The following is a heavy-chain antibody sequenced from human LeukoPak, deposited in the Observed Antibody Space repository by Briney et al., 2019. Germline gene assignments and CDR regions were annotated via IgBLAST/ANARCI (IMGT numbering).Heavy chain of an antibody. Sequence: GASVKVSCKVSVYTLTELSMHWVRQAPGKELEWMGGFDPEDGETIYAQKFQGRVTMTEDTSTDTAYMDLSSLRSEDTAVYYCATENWGSSGFDAFDIWGQGTMVTVSS. CDR2: FDPEDGET. CDR3: ATENWGSSGFDAFDI. CDR1: VYTLTELS. V-gene: IGHV1-24*01. D-gene: IGHD6-19*01. J-gene: IGHJ3*02.